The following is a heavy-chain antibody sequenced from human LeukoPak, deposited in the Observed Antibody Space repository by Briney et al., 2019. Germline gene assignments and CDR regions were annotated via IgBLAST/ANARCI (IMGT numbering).Heavy chain of an antibody. CDR1: GFTFDDYA. D-gene: IGHD3-10*02. CDR3: AELGITMIGGV. J-gene: IGHJ6*04. Sequence: GGSLRLSCAASGFTFDDYAMHWVRQAPGKGLEWVSGISWNSGSIGYADSVKGRFTISRDNAKNSLYLQMNSLRAEDTTVYYCAELGITMIGGVWGKGTTVTISS. V-gene: IGHV3-9*01. CDR2: ISWNSGSI.